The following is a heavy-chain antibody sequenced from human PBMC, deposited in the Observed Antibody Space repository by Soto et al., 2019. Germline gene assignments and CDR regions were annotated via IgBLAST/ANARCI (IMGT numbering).Heavy chain of an antibody. Sequence: SETLSLTCTVSGGSIRNVYCSWIRQAPGKGLEWIGFIFHSGNAKYNPSLKSRVTISVDTSKNQFSLSLGSVTAADTAVYFCARAHAPTLPFDSWGQGTLVTVSS. V-gene: IGHV4-59*01. CDR1: GGSIRNVY. D-gene: IGHD2-15*01. CDR2: IFHSGNA. J-gene: IGHJ4*01. CDR3: ARAHAPTLPFDS.